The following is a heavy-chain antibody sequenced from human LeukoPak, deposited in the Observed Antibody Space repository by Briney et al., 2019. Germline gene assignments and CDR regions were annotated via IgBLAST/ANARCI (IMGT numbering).Heavy chain of an antibody. CDR1: GGTFKNYV. D-gene: IGHD2-2*02. CDR2: IMPIFGTI. Sequence: ASVKVSCKASGGTFKNYVITWVRQAPGQGLEWMGNIMPIFGTINYAQTFQGRLTISADESTSTAYMELSSLTSDDTAFYHCAIEGGLGMDSLLYRWFDPWGQGTLVTVSS. CDR3: AIEGGLGMDSLLYRWFDP. J-gene: IGHJ5*02. V-gene: IGHV1-69*13.